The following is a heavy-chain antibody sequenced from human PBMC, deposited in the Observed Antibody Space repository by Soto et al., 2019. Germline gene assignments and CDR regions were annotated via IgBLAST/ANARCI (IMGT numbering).Heavy chain of an antibody. CDR3: AKDRHPGYCSSTSCYEYNNYYYYYGMDV. D-gene: IGHD2-2*01. CDR1: VFTFSSYG. V-gene: IGHV3-30*18. CDR2: ISYDGSNK. J-gene: IGHJ6*02. Sequence: GGSLRLSCAASVFTFSSYGMHWVRQAPGKGLEWVAVISYDGSNKYYADSVKGRFTISRDNSKNTLYLQMNSLRAEDTAVYYCAKDRHPGYCSSTSCYEYNNYYYYYGMDVWGQGTTVTVSS.